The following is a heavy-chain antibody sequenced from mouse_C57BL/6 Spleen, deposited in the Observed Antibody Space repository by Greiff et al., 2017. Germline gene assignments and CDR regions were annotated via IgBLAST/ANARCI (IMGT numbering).Heavy chain of an antibody. Sequence: QVQLQQPGAELVRPGSSVKLSCKASGYTFTSYWMHWVKQRPIHGLEWIGNIDPSDSETHYNQKFKDKDTLTVDKSSSTAYMQLSSLTSEDSAVYYCAKEEKNDYDYDVRNYCAMDYWGQGTSVTVSS. D-gene: IGHD2-4*01. CDR2: IDPSDSET. CDR1: GYTFTSYW. V-gene: IGHV1-52*01. CDR3: AKEEKNDYDYDVRNYCAMDY. J-gene: IGHJ4*01.